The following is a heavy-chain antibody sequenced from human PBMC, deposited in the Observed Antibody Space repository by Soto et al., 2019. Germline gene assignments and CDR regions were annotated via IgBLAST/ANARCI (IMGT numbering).Heavy chain of an antibody. V-gene: IGHV3-21*01. CDR1: GFTFSSYS. D-gene: IGHD5-12*01. CDR2: ISSSSSYI. Sequence: GGSLRLSCAASGFTFSSYSMNWVRQAPGKGLEWVSSISSSSSYIYYADSVKGRFTISRDNAKNSLYLQMNSLRAEDTAVYYCAREDCGGYDCYGMDVWGQGTTVTVSS. CDR3: AREDCGGYDCYGMDV. J-gene: IGHJ6*02.